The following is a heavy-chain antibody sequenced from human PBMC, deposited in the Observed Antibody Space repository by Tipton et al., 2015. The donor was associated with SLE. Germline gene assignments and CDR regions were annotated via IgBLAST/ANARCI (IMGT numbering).Heavy chain of an antibody. Sequence: SLRLSCAASGFTFSSYGMHWVRQAPGKGLEWVAVIWYDGSNKYYADSVKGRFTISRDNAKNSLYLQMNSLRAEDTAVYYCATAPTSGYDWGGDAFDIWGQGTMVTVSS. CDR1: GFTFSSYG. J-gene: IGHJ3*02. CDR2: IWYDGSNK. D-gene: IGHD5-12*01. CDR3: ATAPTSGYDWGGDAFDI. V-gene: IGHV3-33*03.